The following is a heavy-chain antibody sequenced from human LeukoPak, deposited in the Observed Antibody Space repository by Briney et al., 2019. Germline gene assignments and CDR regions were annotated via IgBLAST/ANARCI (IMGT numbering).Heavy chain of an antibody. CDR3: AKDGGYRYAQGRFDP. V-gene: IGHV3-30-3*01. D-gene: IGHD5-18*01. Sequence: GGSLRLSCAASGFTFSSYAMHWVRQAPGKGLEWVAVISYDGSNKYYADSVKGRFTISRDNSKNTLYLQMNSLRAEDTAVYYCAKDGGYRYAQGRFDPWGQGTLVTVSS. J-gene: IGHJ5*02. CDR2: ISYDGSNK. CDR1: GFTFSSYA.